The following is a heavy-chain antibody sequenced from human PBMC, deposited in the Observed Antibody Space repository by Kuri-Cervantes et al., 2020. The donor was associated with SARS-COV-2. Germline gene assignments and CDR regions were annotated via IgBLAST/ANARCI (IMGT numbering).Heavy chain of an antibody. Sequence: SQTLSLTCDVSGDSMNNGNWWTWVRQTPGKGLEWIGEIYHNGNTNYIPSLKSRVTISVDESKNQFSLKLNSVTAADTAVYYCASLLLWQQFAHWGQGILVTVSS. CDR3: ASLLLWQQFAH. J-gene: IGHJ4*02. CDR2: IYHNGNT. CDR1: GDSMNNGNW. V-gene: IGHV4-4*02. D-gene: IGHD5-24*01.